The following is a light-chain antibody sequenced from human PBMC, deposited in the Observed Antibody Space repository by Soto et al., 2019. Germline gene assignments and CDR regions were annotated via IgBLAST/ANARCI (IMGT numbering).Light chain of an antibody. CDR2: GAS. CDR1: QSVRTN. Sequence: ERVMTQSAATLSVSPGERATLSCRASQSVRTNLAWYQQTPGQAPRLLIYGASTRATGIPDRFRGSGSGTESTLTISRLQSEDFASYYCQQYDDWPRTFGQGTKVDIK. J-gene: IGKJ1*01. V-gene: IGKV3-15*01. CDR3: QQYDDWPRT.